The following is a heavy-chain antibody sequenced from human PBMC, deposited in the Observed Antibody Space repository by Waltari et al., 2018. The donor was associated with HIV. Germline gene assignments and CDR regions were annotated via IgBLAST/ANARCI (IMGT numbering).Heavy chain of an antibody. D-gene: IGHD3-10*01. CDR3: ARGGFYGSGSKVN. J-gene: IGHJ4*02. CDR1: GFTLSSYW. V-gene: IGHV3-7*04. CDR2: IKQDGSEK. Sequence: EVQLVESGGGLVQPGGSLRLACAASGFTLSSYWMGGVRQAPGKGEEWVANIKQDGSEKYDVESVNGRFTISRDNAANSLYLQMNSLRAEDTAVYYCARGGFYGSGSKVNWGQGTLVTVSS.